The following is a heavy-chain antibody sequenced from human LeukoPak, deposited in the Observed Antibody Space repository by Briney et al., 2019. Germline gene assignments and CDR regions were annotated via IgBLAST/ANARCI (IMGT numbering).Heavy chain of an antibody. D-gene: IGHD1-1*01. CDR2: INHSGST. V-gene: IGHV4-34*01. J-gene: IGHJ2*01. CDR1: GGSFSGYY. CDR3: ARERPTGTQRGYFDL. Sequence: SETLSLTCAVYGGSFSGYYWSWIHQLPGKGLEWIGEINHSGSTNYNPSLKSRVTISVDTSKNQFSLKLSSVTAADTAVYYCARERPTGTQRGYFDLWGRGTLVTVSS.